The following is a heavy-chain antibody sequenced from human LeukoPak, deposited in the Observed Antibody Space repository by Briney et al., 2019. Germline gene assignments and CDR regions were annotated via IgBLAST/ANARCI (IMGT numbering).Heavy chain of an antibody. CDR3: TRDYNGHRFDP. J-gene: IGHJ5*02. D-gene: IGHD1-1*01. Sequence: SQTLSLTCAISGDSVPDNSAAWTWIRQSPSRGLEWLGRTYYRSKWYNDYALSVKSRITISPDTSKNQFSLQLNSVTPEDTAVYYCTRDYNGHRFDPWGQGTLVTVSS. V-gene: IGHV6-1*01. CDR2: TYYRSKWYN. CDR1: GDSVPDNSAA.